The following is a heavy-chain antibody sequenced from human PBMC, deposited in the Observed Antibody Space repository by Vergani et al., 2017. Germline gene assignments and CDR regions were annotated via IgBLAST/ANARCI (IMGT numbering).Heavy chain of an antibody. CDR3: AKSGYSYVWGESWFDP. Sequence: EVQLLESGGGLVQPGGSLRLSCAASGFTFSSYAMSWVRQAPGKGLEWVSAISGSGGSTYYADSVKGRFTISRDNSKNTLYLQMNSLRAEDTAVYYCAKSGYSYVWGESWFDPWGQGTLVTVSS. D-gene: IGHD5-18*01. CDR2: ISGSGGST. J-gene: IGHJ5*02. V-gene: IGHV3-23*01. CDR1: GFTFSSYA.